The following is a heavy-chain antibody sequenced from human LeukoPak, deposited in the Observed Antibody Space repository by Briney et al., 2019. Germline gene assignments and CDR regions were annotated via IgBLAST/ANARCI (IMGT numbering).Heavy chain of an antibody. CDR3: ARMRGSTVTNPFDL. CDR2: MNPNSGNT. D-gene: IGHD4-17*01. J-gene: IGHJ5*02. CDR1: GYTFTSYD. Sequence: GSVKVSCKASGYTFTSYDINWVRQAPGQGLEWMGWMNPNSGNTGYAQKFQGRVTMTRNTSISTAYMELSSLRSEDTAVYYCARMRGSTVTNPFDLWGQGTLVTVSS. V-gene: IGHV1-8*01.